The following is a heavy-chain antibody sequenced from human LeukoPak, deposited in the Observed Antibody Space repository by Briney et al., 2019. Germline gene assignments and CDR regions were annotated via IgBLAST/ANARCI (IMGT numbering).Heavy chain of an antibody. CDR2: INPNSGGT. V-gene: IGHV1-2*02. Sequence: GASVKVSCKASGYIFSSYGITWVRQAPGQGLEWMGWINPNSGGTNYAQKFQGRVTMTRDTSISTAYMELSRLRSDDTAVYYCARVRYASSGYYPPDFDYWGQGTLVTVSA. CDR1: GYIFSSYG. D-gene: IGHD3-22*01. J-gene: IGHJ4*02. CDR3: ARVRYASSGYYPPDFDY.